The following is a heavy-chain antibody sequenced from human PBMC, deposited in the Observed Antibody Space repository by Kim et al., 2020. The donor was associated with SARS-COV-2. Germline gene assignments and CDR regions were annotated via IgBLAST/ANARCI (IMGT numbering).Heavy chain of an antibody. V-gene: IGHV4-4*07. J-gene: IGHJ3*02. CDR2: IYTSGST. CDR1: GGSISSYY. Sequence: SETLSLTCTVSGGSISSYYWTWIRQPAGKGLEWIGRIYTSGSTNYNPSLKSRVTMSVDTSKNQFSLKLSSVTAADTAVYFCARDSRTLDAFDIWGQGTKVTVSS. CDR3: ARDSRTLDAFDI.